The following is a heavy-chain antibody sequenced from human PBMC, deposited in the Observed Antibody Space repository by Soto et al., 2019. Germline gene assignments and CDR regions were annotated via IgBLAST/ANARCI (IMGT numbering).Heavy chain of an antibody. D-gene: IGHD3-16*01. Sequence: QVQLVQSGAEVKKPGASVKVSCKASGYTFTSYGIRWVRQAPGQGLEWMAWISTYNGDTNYAQKFQGRVTMTTDTSTNTAYMEMRSLRSDDTAVYYCARDRWGLDYWGHGTLVTVSS. V-gene: IGHV1-18*01. CDR3: ARDRWGLDY. CDR1: GYTFTSYG. J-gene: IGHJ4*01. CDR2: ISTYNGDT.